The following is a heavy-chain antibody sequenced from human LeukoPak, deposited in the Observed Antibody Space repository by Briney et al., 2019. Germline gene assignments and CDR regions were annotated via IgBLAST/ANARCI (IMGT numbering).Heavy chain of an antibody. J-gene: IGHJ4*02. V-gene: IGHV1-2*02. CDR1: GYTFTTFY. CDR2: INPNSIDT. CDR3: ARGGYNGWSTLDY. D-gene: IGHD6-19*01. Sequence: ASVKVSCKASGYTFTTFYMHWVRQAPGQGLEWMGWINPNSIDTNDAQKFQGRVTMTRDTSISTAYMELSALTSDDTAIYYCARGGYNGWSTLDYWGQGTLVTVSS.